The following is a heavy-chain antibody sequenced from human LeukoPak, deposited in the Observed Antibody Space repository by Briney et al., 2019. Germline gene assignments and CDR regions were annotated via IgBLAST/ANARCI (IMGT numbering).Heavy chain of an antibody. Sequence: ASVKVSCKASGYTFTSYYMHWVRQAPGQGLEWMGIINPSGGSTSYAQKFQGRVTMTRDMSTSTVYMELSSLRSEDTAVHYCARDQRYCSGGSCYPDWFDPWGQGTLVTVSS. D-gene: IGHD2-15*01. V-gene: IGHV1-46*01. CDR3: ARDQRYCSGGSCYPDWFDP. CDR1: GYTFTSYY. J-gene: IGHJ5*02. CDR2: INPSGGST.